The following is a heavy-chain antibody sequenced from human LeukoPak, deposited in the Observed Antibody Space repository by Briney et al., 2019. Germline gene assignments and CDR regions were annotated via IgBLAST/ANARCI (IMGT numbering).Heavy chain of an antibody. CDR2: IYYSGST. J-gene: IGHJ4*02. CDR3: ARASKVGAANFDY. V-gene: IGHV4-59*01. D-gene: IGHD2-15*01. Sequence: PSETLSLTCTGSGGSISGYYWSWIRQPPGKGLEWIGYIYYSGSTNYNPSLKSRVTISVDTSKNQFSLKLSSVTAADTAVYYCARASKVGAANFDYWGQGTLVTVSS. CDR1: GGSISGYY.